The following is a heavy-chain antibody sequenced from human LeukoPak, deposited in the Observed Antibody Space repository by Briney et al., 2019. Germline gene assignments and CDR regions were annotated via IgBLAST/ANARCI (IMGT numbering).Heavy chain of an antibody. V-gene: IGHV4-34*01. CDR2: INHNGST. J-gene: IGHJ5*02. Sequence: SETLSLTCAVYGGSFSGYYWSWIRQPPGKGLEWIGEINHNGSTNYNPSLKSRVTISVDTSKNQFSLKLSSVTAADTAVYYCAGWTRITMVRGVITDWFDPWGQGTLVTVSS. D-gene: IGHD3-10*01. CDR3: AGWTRITMVRGVITDWFDP. CDR1: GGSFSGYY.